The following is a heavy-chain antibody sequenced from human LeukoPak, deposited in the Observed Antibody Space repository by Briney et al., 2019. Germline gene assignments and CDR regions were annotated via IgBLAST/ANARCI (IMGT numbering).Heavy chain of an antibody. CDR2: IASDGSST. D-gene: IGHD3-10*01. Sequence: GGSLSLSCAASGFTFSSYRMKRLRQAPGQGLVWVSRIASDGSSTTYADSVKGRFSISRDNAKNTLYLQMNSLRVEDTAVYYCARGRPYGNDYWGQGTLVTVSS. V-gene: IGHV3-74*01. J-gene: IGHJ4*02. CDR1: GFTFSSYR. CDR3: ARGRPYGNDY.